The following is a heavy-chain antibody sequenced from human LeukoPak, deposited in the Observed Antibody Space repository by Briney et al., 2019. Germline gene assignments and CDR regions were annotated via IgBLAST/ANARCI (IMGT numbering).Heavy chain of an antibody. CDR1: GGSFSGYY. V-gene: IGHV4-34*01. D-gene: IGHD5-18*01. CDR3: ASSTPWIQLWYGRDY. Sequence: SETLSLTCAVYGGSFSGYYWSWIRQPPGKGLEWIGEINHSGSTNYNPYLKSRVTISVDTSKNQFSLKLSSVTAADTAVYYCASSTPWIQLWYGRDYWGQGTLVTVSS. J-gene: IGHJ4*02. CDR2: INHSGST.